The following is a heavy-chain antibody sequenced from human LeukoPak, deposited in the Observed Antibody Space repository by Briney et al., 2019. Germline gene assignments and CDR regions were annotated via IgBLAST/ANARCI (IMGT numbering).Heavy chain of an antibody. V-gene: IGHV1-2*02. CDR2: INPNSGGT. J-gene: IGHJ4*02. CDR3: ARELLRGQRPAARPSYFDY. D-gene: IGHD6-6*01. CDR1: GYTFTGYY. Sequence: ASVKVSCKASGYTFTGYYMHWVRQAPGQGLEWMGWINPNSGGTNYAQKLQGRVTMTRDTSISTAYMELSRLRSDDTAVYYCARELLRGQRPAARPSYFDYWGQGTLVTVSS.